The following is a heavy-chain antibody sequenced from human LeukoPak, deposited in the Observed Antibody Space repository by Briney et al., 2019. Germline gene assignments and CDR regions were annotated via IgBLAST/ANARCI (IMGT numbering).Heavy chain of an antibody. V-gene: IGHV3-23*01. CDR3: AKDAIGGIYYDSSGYFDN. J-gene: IGHJ4*02. CDR1: GFTFNNYA. CDR2: ISGSGGST. D-gene: IGHD3-22*01. Sequence: PGGSLRLSCAASGFTFNNYAMSWVRQAPGKGLEWVSAISGSGGSTYYADPLKGRFTISRDHSKNTLYLQMNSLRAEDTALYYCAKDAIGGIYYDSSGYFDNWGQGTLVTVSS.